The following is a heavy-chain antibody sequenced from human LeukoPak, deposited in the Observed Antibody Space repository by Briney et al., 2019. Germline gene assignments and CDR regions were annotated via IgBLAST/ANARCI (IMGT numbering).Heavy chain of an antibody. CDR2: IFHTGSS. V-gene: IGHV4-59*01. D-gene: IGHD6-19*01. J-gene: IGHJ4*02. Sequence: SETLSLTCSVSGASLNRYYWTWIRQLPGKGLEWIGYIFHTGSSNSNPSLKGRVRISVDTSKNQFSLKLSSVTAADTAVYYCARSSSGWKTLDYWGQGTLVTVSS. CDR1: GASLNRYY. CDR3: ARSSSGWKTLDY.